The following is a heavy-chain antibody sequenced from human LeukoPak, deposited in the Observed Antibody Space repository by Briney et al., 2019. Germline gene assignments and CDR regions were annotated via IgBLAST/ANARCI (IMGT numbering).Heavy chain of an antibody. CDR3: ARDLNYGMDV. CDR2: ISGSGGST. J-gene: IGHJ6*02. CDR1: GFTFSNYA. V-gene: IGHV3-23*01. Sequence: PGESLRISCAASGFTFSNYAMTWVRQAPGKGLEWVSAISGSGGSTYYADFVKGRFTISRDNSKSTLYLQMNSLRAEDTALYYCARDLNYGMDVWGQGTTVTVSS.